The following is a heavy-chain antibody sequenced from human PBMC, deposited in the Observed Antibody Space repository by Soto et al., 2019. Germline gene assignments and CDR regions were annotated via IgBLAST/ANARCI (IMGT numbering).Heavy chain of an antibody. Sequence: QITLKESGPTLVKPTQTLTLTCTFSGFSLSTSRVGVGWIRQPPGKALEWLALIYWDDDKRYSPSLKSRLTITKDTSKNQVVLTMTNTDPVDTATYYCPHTSGGGNSACFDYWGQGTLVTVSS. D-gene: IGHD2-21*02. CDR1: GFSLSTSRVG. J-gene: IGHJ4*02. V-gene: IGHV2-5*02. CDR2: IYWDDDK. CDR3: PHTSGGGNSACFDY.